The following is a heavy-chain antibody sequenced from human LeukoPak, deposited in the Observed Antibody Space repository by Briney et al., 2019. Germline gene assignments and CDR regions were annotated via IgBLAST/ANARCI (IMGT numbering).Heavy chain of an antibody. V-gene: IGHV3-21*01. J-gene: IGHJ4*02. CDR3: ARDPGGLVVPAHY. Sequence: GGSLRLSCAASGFTFSSYSMNSVRQAPGRGLEWVSSISSSSSYVYYADSVKGRFTISRDNAKNSLYLQMNSLRAADTAVYYCARDPGGLVVPAHYWGQGTLVTVSS. D-gene: IGHD2-2*01. CDR1: GFTFSSYS. CDR2: ISSSSSYV.